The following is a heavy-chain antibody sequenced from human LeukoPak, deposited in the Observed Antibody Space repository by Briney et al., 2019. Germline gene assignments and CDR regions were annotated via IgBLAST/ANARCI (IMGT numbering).Heavy chain of an antibody. D-gene: IGHD6-6*01. CDR3: ARVRGAARTSNWFDP. Sequence: SVKVSCKASGGTFSSYAISWVRQAPGQGLEWMGGIIPIFGTANYAQKFQGRVTITTDESTSTAYMELSSLRSEDTAGYYCARVRGAARTSNWFDPWGQGTLITVSS. V-gene: IGHV1-69*05. J-gene: IGHJ5*02. CDR1: GGTFSSYA. CDR2: IIPIFGTA.